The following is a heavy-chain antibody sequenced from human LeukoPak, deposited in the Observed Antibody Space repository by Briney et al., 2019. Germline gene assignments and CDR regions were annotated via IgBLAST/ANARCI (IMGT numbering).Heavy chain of an antibody. CDR1: GFTFSSYG. CDR2: ISYDGSNK. D-gene: IGHD4-17*01. J-gene: IGHJ4*02. CDR3: AKDLSRTVTTSYFDH. Sequence: PGGSLRLSCAASGFTFSSYGMHWVRQAPGKGLEWVAIISYDGSNKYYADSVKGRFTISRGNSKNALYLQMNSLRAEDTAVYSCAKDLSRTVTTSYFDHWGQGTPVTVSS. V-gene: IGHV3-30*18.